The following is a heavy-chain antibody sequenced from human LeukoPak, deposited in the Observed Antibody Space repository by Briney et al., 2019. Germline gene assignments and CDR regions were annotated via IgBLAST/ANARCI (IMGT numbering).Heavy chain of an antibody. J-gene: IGHJ5*02. D-gene: IGHD6-19*01. V-gene: IGHV4-61*02. CDR1: GGSISSGSYY. Sequence: SETLSLTCTVSGGSISSGSYYWSWIRQPAGKGLEWIGRIYTSGSTNYNPSLKSRVTISVDTSKNQFSLKLSSVTAADTVVYYCARARAGWFDPWGQGTLVTVSS. CDR2: IYTSGST. CDR3: ARARAGWFDP.